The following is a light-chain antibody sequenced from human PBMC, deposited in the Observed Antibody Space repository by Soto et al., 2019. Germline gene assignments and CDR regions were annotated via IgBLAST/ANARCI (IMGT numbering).Light chain of an antibody. J-gene: IGLJ2*01. V-gene: IGLV2-14*01. CDR3: TSYTSASTLV. Sequence: QSALTQPASVSGSPGQSITISCNGTSDDIGANNYVSWYQHHPGKAPKILIYEAANRPSGISHRFSGSKSGNTASLTISGLQAEDEADYFCTSYTSASTLVFGGGTKVTVL. CDR2: EAA. CDR1: SDDIGANNY.